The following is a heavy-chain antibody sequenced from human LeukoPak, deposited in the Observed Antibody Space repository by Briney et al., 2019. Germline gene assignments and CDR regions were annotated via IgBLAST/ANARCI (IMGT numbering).Heavy chain of an antibody. D-gene: IGHD3-9*01. CDR1: GFTFSSYG. CDR3: AKGPRPAVLRYFDWLLDY. Sequence: GGSLRLSCAASGFTFSSYGMSWVRQAPGKGLEWVSAISGSGGSTYYADSVKGRFTISRDNSKNTLYLQMNSLRAEDTAVYYCAKGPRPAVLRYFDWLLDYWGQGTLVTVPS. V-gene: IGHV3-23*01. J-gene: IGHJ4*02. CDR2: ISGSGGST.